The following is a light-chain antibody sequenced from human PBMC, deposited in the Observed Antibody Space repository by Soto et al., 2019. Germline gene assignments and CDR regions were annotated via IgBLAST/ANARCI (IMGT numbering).Light chain of an antibody. Sequence: EIELTQSPATLSLSPGETATLSCRASQNVDKFLAWYQQRPGQPPRLLIFDSSNRATGVPVRFSGSGSGTVFTLTISSLEPEDSAAYYCHQRKNWPPITLGQGTRLEIK. CDR3: HQRKNWPPIT. CDR1: QNVDKF. J-gene: IGKJ5*01. V-gene: IGKV3-11*01. CDR2: DSS.